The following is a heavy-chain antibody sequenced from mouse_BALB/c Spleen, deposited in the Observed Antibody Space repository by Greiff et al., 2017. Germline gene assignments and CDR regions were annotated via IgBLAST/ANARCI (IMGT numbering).Heavy chain of an antibody. D-gene: IGHD1-1*01. CDR1: GFTFSSYA. V-gene: IGHV5-9-4*01. CDR2: ISSGGSYT. CDR3: ARRITTVVGFDV. Sequence: DVMLVESGGGLVKPGGSLKLSCAASGFTFSSYAMSWVRQSPEKRLEWVAEISSGGSYTYYPDTVTGRFTISRDNAKNTLYLEMSSLRSEDTAMYYCARRITTVVGFDVWGAGTTVTVSS. J-gene: IGHJ1*01.